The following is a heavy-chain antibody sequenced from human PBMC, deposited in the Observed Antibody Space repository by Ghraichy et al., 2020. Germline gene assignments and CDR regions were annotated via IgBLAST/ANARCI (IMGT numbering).Heavy chain of an antibody. CDR2: IYYSGST. D-gene: IGHD3-22*01. CDR1: GGSISSYS. V-gene: IGHV4-59*08. J-gene: IGHJ4*02. Sequence: SETLSLTCTVSGGSISSYSWSWIRQPPGKGLEWIGYIYYSGSTNYNPSLKSRVSISVDTSKNQFSLKLSSVTAADTAVYYCARHDSSGYYPYYFDYWGQGTLVTVSS. CDR3: ARHDSSGYYPYYFDY.